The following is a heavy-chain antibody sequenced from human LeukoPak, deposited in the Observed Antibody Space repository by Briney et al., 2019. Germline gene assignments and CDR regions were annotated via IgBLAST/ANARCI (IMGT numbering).Heavy chain of an antibody. CDR1: GDSISSGDYF. CDR2: IYYSGST. D-gene: IGHD6-13*01. J-gene: IGHJ6*02. CDR3: ARHETSSWDV. V-gene: IGHV4-61*08. Sequence: SETLSLTCTVSGDSISSGDYFWSWIRQSPGKGLEWIGYIYYSGSTNYNPSLKSRVTISVDTSKNQFSLKLSSVTAADTAVYYCARHETSSWDVWGQGTTVTVSS.